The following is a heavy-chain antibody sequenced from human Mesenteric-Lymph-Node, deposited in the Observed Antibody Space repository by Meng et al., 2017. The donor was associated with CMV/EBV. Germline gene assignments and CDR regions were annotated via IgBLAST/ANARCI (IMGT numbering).Heavy chain of an antibody. J-gene: IGHJ6*02. CDR2: IFSDGRT. Sequence: GGSLRLSCAASGFTVSSNYISWVRQAPGKGLEWVSVIFSDGRTYYTDSVKGRFTISRDNSKNTLYLQMNSLRAEDTAVYYCARDSYCSSTSCYLHYGMDVWGQGTTVTVSS. CDR1: GFTVSSNY. D-gene: IGHD2-2*01. CDR3: ARDSYCSSTSCYLHYGMDV. V-gene: IGHV3-66*02.